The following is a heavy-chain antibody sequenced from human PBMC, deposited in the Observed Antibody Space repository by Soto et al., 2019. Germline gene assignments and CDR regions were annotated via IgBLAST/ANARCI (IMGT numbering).Heavy chain of an antibody. V-gene: IGHV3-48*03. CDR1: GFTFSSYE. J-gene: IGHJ3*02. CDR2: ISSSGSTI. CDR3: ARDRSSGWYGSFDI. D-gene: IGHD6-19*01. Sequence: EVQLVESGGGLVQPGGSLRLSCAASGFTFSSYEMNWVRQAPGKGLEWVSYISSSGSTIHYADSVKGRFTISRDNAKNSLYLQMNSLRDEDTAVHYCARDRSSGWYGSFDICGQGTMVTVAS.